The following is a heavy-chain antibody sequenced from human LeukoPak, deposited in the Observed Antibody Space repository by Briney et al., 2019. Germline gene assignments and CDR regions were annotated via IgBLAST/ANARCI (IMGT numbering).Heavy chain of an antibody. J-gene: IGHJ4*02. D-gene: IGHD2-2*02. CDR1: GFTFSSYA. CDR2: ISGSGGST. CDR3: AKDLGVVVPAAISAGGY. Sequence: PGGSLRLSCAASGFTFSSYAMSWVRQAPGKGLEWVSAISGSGGSTYYADSVKGRFTISRDNSKNTLYLQMNSLRAEDTAVYYCAKDLGVVVPAAISAGGYWGQGTLVTVSS. V-gene: IGHV3-23*01.